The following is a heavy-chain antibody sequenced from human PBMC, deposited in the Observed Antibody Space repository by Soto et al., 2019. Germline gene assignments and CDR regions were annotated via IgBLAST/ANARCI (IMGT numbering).Heavy chain of an antibody. CDR2: IYYSGST. CDR1: GGYISSYY. Sequence: SETLSLTCTVSGGYISSYYWSWIRQPPGKGLEWIGYIYYSGSTNYNPSLKSRVTISVDTSKNQFSLKLSSVTAADTAVYYCARARRPGYSSSWYALNFDYWGQGTLVTVSS. J-gene: IGHJ4*02. D-gene: IGHD6-13*01. V-gene: IGHV4-59*01. CDR3: ARARRPGYSSSWYALNFDY.